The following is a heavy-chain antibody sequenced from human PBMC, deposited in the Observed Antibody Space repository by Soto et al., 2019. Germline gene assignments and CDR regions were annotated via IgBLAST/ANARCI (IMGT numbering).Heavy chain of an antibody. Sequence: DVQLLESGGGLVQPGGSLTLSCAASRFTFSDFAMSWVRQVPGKGLEWVSSTGGGGSDTYYADPVKGRFTISRDNSKNTLYLQMDGLRDEDTAIYYCAKDAVPYNGKWDWFDSWGQGTLVIVSS. V-gene: IGHV3-23*01. CDR1: RFTFSDFA. D-gene: IGHD1-20*01. J-gene: IGHJ5*01. CDR3: AKDAVPYNGKWDWFDS. CDR2: TGGGGSDT.